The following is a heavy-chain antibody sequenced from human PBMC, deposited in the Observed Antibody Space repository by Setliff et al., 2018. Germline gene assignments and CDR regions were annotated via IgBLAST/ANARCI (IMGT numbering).Heavy chain of an antibody. Sequence: SETLSLTCSVSGASITDSYWNWIRQPPGKGLEWVATIYYSGSTYSNPSLKSRLIISVDAPDNQFSVKLSSVTAADTAAYYCARHKSNGSGSYPSLYMDVWGKGIMVTVSS. CDR3: ARHKSNGSGSYPSLYMDV. J-gene: IGHJ6*03. CDR2: IYYSGST. V-gene: IGHV4-59*04. D-gene: IGHD3-10*01. CDR1: GASITDSY.